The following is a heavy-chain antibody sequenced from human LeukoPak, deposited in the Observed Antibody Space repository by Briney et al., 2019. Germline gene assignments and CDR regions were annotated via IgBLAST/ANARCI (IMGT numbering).Heavy chain of an antibody. CDR3: ARENDDAFDI. J-gene: IGHJ3*02. CDR2: IFYSVST. CDR1: GGSISSYY. V-gene: IGHV4-59*01. Sequence: SETLSLTCTVSGGSISSYYWSWIRQPPGKGLEWIGYIFYSVSTNYNPSLQSRVTISVDTSKNQFSLKLSSMTAADTAVYYCARENDDAFDIWGQETMVTVSS.